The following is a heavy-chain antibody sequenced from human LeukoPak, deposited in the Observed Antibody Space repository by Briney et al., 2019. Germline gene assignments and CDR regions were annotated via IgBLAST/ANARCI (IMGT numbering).Heavy chain of an antibody. CDR1: GFTFSSYA. D-gene: IGHD3-10*01. J-gene: IGHJ4*02. Sequence: HPGGSLRLSCAASGFTFSSYAMSWVRQAPGKGLEWVSAISGSGGSTYYADSVKGRFTISRDNSKNTLYLQMNSLRAEDTAVYYCAKHSGSYYNVIGYWGQGTLVTVSS. CDR3: AKHSGSYYNVIGY. V-gene: IGHV3-23*01. CDR2: ISGSGGST.